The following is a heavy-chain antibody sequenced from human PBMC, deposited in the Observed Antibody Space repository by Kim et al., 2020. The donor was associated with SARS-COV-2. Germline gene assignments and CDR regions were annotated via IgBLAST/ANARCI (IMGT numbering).Heavy chain of an antibody. J-gene: IGHJ6*02. Sequence: SETLSLTCAVSGGSISSSNWWSWVRQPPGKGLEWIGEIYHSGSTNYNPSLKSRVTISVDKSKNQFSLKLSSVTAADTAVYYCARDFEGRRGGWHNYYYYFGMDVWGQGTTVTVSS. CDR3: ARDFEGRRGGWHNYYYYFGMDV. V-gene: IGHV4-4*02. D-gene: IGHD6-19*01. CDR2: IYHSGST. CDR1: GGSISSSNW.